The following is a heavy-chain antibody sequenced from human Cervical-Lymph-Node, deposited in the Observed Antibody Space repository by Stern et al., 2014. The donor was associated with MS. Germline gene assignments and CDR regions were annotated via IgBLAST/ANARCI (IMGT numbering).Heavy chain of an antibody. CDR3: AKDLGGNAFDY. CDR1: GFSFSDYR. D-gene: IGHD4-23*01. J-gene: IGHJ4*02. CDR2: ISYDGTHK. Sequence: VQLLESGGGLVQPGPSLRLSCAASGFSFSDYRIHWVRQAPGKALEWVAFISYDGTHKYSADSVKGRVTISRANSKNTLSLQINRLRSDDTAVYYCAKDLGGNAFDYWGQGTLVTVSS. V-gene: IGHV3-30*18.